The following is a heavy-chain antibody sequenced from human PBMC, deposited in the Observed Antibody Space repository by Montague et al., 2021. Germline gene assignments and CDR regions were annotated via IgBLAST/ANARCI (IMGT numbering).Heavy chain of an antibody. CDR1: GGAISNEGYY. V-gene: IGHV4-31*03. Sequence: TLSLTCNVSGGAISNEGYYWSWIRQHPGKGLEWIGYIYSSGSTYYSPSLESRITISVDTSQNQFSLRLTSVTAADTAVYFCASGNDHSGNCFDYWGQGTLVTVSS. D-gene: IGHD4-23*01. CDR3: ASGNDHSGNCFDY. J-gene: IGHJ4*02. CDR2: IYSSGST.